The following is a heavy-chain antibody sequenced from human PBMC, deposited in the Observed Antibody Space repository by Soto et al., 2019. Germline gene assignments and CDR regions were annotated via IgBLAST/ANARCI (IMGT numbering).Heavy chain of an antibody. J-gene: IGHJ4*02. CDR3: ARHILVTGTRGFDF. CDR2: ISYSGTT. CDR1: GDSLSGTYW. Sequence: QVQLQESGPGLVKPSETLSLTCAVSGDSLSGTYWWSWVRQAPGGGLQWIGEISYSGTTHYDPSLMSRVTISMDKCRSEFSLTLISVTAADSASYYCARHILVTGTRGFDFWGQGSLVTVSS. V-gene: IGHV4-4*02. D-gene: IGHD6-19*01.